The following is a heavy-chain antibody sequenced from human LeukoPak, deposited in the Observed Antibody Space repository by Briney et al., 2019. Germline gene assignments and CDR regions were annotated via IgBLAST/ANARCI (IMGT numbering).Heavy chain of an antibody. CDR1: GFTFSSYA. Sequence: PGGSLRLPCAASGFTFSSYAMSWVRQAPGKGLEWVSAISGSGGSTYYADSVKGRFTISRDNSKNTLYLQMNSLRAEDTAVYYCAKEFTPWFGDPTGFDYWGQGTLVTVSS. D-gene: IGHD3-10*01. V-gene: IGHV3-23*01. CDR3: AKEFTPWFGDPTGFDY. J-gene: IGHJ4*02. CDR2: ISGSGGST.